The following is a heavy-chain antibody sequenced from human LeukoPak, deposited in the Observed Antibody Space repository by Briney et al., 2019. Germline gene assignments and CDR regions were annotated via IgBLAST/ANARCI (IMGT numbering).Heavy chain of an antibody. CDR3: ARGALLNVFEY. CDR1: GDSIRNYF. CDR2: ISSRGAT. D-gene: IGHD1-1*01. J-gene: IGHJ4*02. Sequence: SETLSLTCTVSGDSIRNYFWSWIRQPPGKRLEWIGCISSRGATMYNPSLESRLTFSVDTSKNQFSLMLRSVTTVDTAVYYCARGALLNVFEYWGPGSLVSVSS. V-gene: IGHV4-59*01.